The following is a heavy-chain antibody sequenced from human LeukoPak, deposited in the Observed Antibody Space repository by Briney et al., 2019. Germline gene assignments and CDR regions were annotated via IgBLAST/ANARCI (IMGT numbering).Heavy chain of an antibody. CDR2: THTSGST. CDR3: ARGYGSGRLDY. V-gene: IGHV4-4*07. J-gene: IGHJ4*02. CDR1: GGSISSYY. Sequence: PSETLSLTCTVSGGSISSYYWTWIRQPAGKGLEWIGRTHTSGSTNYNPSLKSRVTMSVDTSKNQFSLKLTSVTAADTAVYYCARGYGSGRLDYWGQGTLVTVSS. D-gene: IGHD3-10*01.